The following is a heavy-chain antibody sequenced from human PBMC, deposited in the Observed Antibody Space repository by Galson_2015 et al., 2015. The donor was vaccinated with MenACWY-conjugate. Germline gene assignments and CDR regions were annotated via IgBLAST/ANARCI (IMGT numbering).Heavy chain of an antibody. CDR1: GFTFSSYA. D-gene: IGHD6-19*01. J-gene: IGHJ6*02. Sequence: LRLSCAASGFTFSSYAMSWVRQAPGKGLEWVSVITGNGGSIYYADSVKGRFTISRDNSKSTLDLQMNSLRAEDTAVYFCAKWDSSGRTGYNYYGMDVWGQGTTATVSS. V-gene: IGHV3-23*01. CDR2: ITGNGGSI. CDR3: AKWDSSGRTGYNYYGMDV.